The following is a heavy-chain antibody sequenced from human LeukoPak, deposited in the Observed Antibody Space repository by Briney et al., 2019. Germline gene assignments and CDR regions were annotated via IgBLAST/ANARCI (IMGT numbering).Heavy chain of an antibody. D-gene: IGHD1-26*01. CDR3: AREGVGATTGFDY. V-gene: IGHV4-59*01. J-gene: IGHJ4*02. Sequence: SETLSLTCTVSGGSISSYYWSWIRQPPGKGLEWIGYIYYSGSTNYNPPLKSRVTISVDTSKNQFSLKLSSVTAADTAVYYCAREGVGATTGFDYWGQGTLVTVSS. CDR1: GGSISSYY. CDR2: IYYSGST.